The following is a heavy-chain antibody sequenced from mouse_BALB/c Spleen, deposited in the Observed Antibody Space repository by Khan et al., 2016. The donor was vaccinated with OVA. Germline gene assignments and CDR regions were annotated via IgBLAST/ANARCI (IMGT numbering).Heavy chain of an antibody. Sequence: QVQLQQPGPELVKPGASVKMSCKASGYIFTDYIISWVKQRTGQGLEWIGEMYPGSGSTYYNEKFKGKATLTADKSSNTAYMQLSSLTSEDSAVYVCARFETTVADYWGQGTTLTVSS. CDR1: GYIFTDYI. V-gene: IGHV1-77*01. D-gene: IGHD1-1*01. CDR3: ARFETTVADY. CDR2: MYPGSGST. J-gene: IGHJ2*01.